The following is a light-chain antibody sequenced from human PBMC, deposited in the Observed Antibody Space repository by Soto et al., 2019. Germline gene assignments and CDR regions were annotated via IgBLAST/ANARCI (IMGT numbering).Light chain of an antibody. V-gene: IGKV1-5*03. CDR1: QRTSGW. J-gene: IGKJ1*01. CDR3: QQYNSYSPT. Sequence: DIQMTQSPSTLSAFVGDRVTITCRASQRTSGWLAWYQQKTGKAPKLLIYKASRLESGVPSRFSGSGSETEFTLTISGLQPGDSATYYCQQYNSYSPTFGQGTKVDIK. CDR2: KAS.